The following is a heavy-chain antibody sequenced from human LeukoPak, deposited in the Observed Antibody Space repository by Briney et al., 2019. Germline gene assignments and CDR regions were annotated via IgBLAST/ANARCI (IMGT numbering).Heavy chain of an antibody. CDR2: ISAYNGNT. CDR1: GYTFTSYG. CDR3: ARDLGGILGYSYDAYNWFDP. Sequence: ASVKVSCKASGYTFTSYGISWVRQAPGQGLEWMGWISAYNGNTNYAQKLQGRVTMTTDTSTSTAYMELRSLRADDTAVYYCARDLGGILGYSYDAYNWFDPWGQGTLVTVSS. D-gene: IGHD5-18*01. J-gene: IGHJ5*02. V-gene: IGHV1-18*01.